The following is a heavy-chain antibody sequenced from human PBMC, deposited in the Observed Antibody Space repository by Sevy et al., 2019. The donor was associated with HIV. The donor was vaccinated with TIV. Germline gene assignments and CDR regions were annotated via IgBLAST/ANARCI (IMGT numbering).Heavy chain of an antibody. D-gene: IGHD2-15*01. CDR3: ARGYCSGGSCYPYSYFDL. V-gene: IGHV4-59*01. CDR2: IYYSGST. CDR1: GGSISSYY. J-gene: IGHJ2*01. Sequence: SETLSLTCTVSGGSISSYYWSWIRQPPGKGLEWIGYIYYSGSTNYNPSLKSRVTTSVDTSKNQFSLKLSSVTAADTAVYYCARGYCSGGSCYPYSYFDLWGRGTLVTVSS.